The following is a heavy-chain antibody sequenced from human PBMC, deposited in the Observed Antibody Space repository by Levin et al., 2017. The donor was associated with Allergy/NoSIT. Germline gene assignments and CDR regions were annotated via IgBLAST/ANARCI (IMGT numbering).Heavy chain of an antibody. CDR2: IKQDGYEK. D-gene: IGHD3-3*01. V-gene: IGHV3-7*01. CDR3: AREDYDFGSAFYP. J-gene: IGHJ5*02. Sequence: GESLKISCAASGFTFSNYWMSWVRQAPGKGLEWVANIKQDGYEKFYVDSVKGRFTISRDNANNSLYLHMNSLRAEDTAVYFCAREDYDFGSAFYPWGQGTLVTVSS. CDR1: GFTFSNYW.